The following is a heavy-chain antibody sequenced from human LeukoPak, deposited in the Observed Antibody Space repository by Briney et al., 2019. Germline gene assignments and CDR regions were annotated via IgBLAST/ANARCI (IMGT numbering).Heavy chain of an antibody. Sequence: GGSLRLSCAASGFTFSIYAMSRVRQAPGKGLEGVSAISGSGGSTYYADSVKGRFTISRDNSKNTLYLQMNSLRAEDTAVYYCAKDLAATYYYYYGMEVWGQGTTVTDSS. D-gene: IGHD2-15*01. J-gene: IGHJ6*02. V-gene: IGHV3-23*01. CDR1: GFTFSIYA. CDR3: AKDLAATYYYYYGMEV. CDR2: ISGSGGST.